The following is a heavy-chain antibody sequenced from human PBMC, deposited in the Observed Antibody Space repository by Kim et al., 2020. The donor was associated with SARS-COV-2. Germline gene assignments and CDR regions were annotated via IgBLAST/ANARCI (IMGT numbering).Heavy chain of an antibody. Sequence: GGSLRLSCAASGFTFSSYGMSWVRQAPGKGLEWVATIKDSGSRTYYADSVKGRFTISRDNSKNTLYLQMNSLRAEDTAVYYCAKVCARLLFDYYYGMDVWGQGTTVTVSS. CDR2: IKDSGSRT. J-gene: IGHJ6*02. V-gene: IGHV3-23*01. CDR1: GFTFSSYG. CDR3: AKVCARLLFDYYYGMDV. D-gene: IGHD3-10*02.